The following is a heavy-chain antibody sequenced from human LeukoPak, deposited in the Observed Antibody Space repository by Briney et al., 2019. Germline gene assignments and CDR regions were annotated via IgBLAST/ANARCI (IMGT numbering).Heavy chain of an antibody. V-gene: IGHV3-21*04. CDR2: ISSTNGHT. D-gene: IGHD6-13*01. CDR1: GFTFNTYS. Sequence: PGGSLRLSCAASGFTFNTYSMNWVRQAPGKGLEWVSYISSTNGHTYYADSVNGRFTISRDTAKNSLYLQMNSLRAEDTAVYYCARDPSSNWTPYYYYMDVWGKGTTVTVSS. CDR3: ARDPSSNWTPYYYYMDV. J-gene: IGHJ6*03.